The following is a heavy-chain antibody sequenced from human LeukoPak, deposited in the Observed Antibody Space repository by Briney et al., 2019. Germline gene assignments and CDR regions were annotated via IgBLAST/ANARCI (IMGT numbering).Heavy chain of an antibody. V-gene: IGHV3-53*01. CDR1: GFSVNSNF. J-gene: IGHJ4*02. CDR2: IYSGDST. CDR3: ANALGCSSTSCYPPRDY. Sequence: GGSLRLSCAGSGFSVNSNFMSWVRQAPGKGLEWVSVIYSGDSTYYADSVKGRFTISRDNSKNTLYLQMNSLRAEDTAVYYCANALGCSSTSCYPPRDYWGQGTLVTVSS. D-gene: IGHD2-2*01.